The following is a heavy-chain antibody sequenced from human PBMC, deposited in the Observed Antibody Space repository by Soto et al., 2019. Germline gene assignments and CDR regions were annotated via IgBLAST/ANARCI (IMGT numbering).Heavy chain of an antibody. CDR1: GFTFSSYS. D-gene: IGHD5-12*01. V-gene: IGHV3-21*01. CDR3: ASLVATGY. J-gene: IGHJ4*02. CDR2: ISSTSSYI. Sequence: VGSLRLSCAASGFTFSSYSMNWVRQAPGKGLEWVSSISSTSSYIYYADSVKGRFTISRENAKNSLYLQMNSLRAEDTAVYYCASLVATGYWGQGTLVTVSS.